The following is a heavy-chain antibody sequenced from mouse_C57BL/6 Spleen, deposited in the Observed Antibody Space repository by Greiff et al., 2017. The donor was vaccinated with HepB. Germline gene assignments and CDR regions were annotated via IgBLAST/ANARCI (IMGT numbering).Heavy chain of an antibody. CDR2: IYPGDGDT. J-gene: IGHJ4*01. CDR3: ARSPVGNLGAMDY. Sequence: QVHVKQSGAELVKPGASVKISCKASGYAFSSYWMNWVKQRPGKGLEWIGQIYPGDGDTNYNGKFKGKATLTADKSSSTAYMQLSSLTSEDSAVYFCARSPVGNLGAMDYWGQGTSVTVSS. D-gene: IGHD2-1*01. CDR1: GYAFSSYW. V-gene: IGHV1-80*01.